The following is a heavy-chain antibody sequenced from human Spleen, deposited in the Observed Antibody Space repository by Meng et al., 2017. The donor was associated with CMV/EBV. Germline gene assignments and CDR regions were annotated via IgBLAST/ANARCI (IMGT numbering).Heavy chain of an antibody. CDR2: VSHSGTT. J-gene: IGHJ6*02. CDR3: AVWELVHRYYGMDV. Sequence: SETLSLTCAVYGGSLNGYYWSWIRQPPGKGLEWIGEVSHSGTTNYNPSLKSRVTISVDTSENQLSLRLSSVTTADTAVYFCAVWELVHRYYGMDVWGQGTTVTVSS. D-gene: IGHD1-26*01. CDR1: GGSLNGYY. V-gene: IGHV4-34*01.